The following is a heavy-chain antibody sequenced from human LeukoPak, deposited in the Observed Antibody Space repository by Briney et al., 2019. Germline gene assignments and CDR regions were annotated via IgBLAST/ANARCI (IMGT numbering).Heavy chain of an antibody. V-gene: IGHV4-39*01. J-gene: IGHJ4*02. D-gene: IGHD2-15*01. CDR2: VFYTGST. CDR3: ARLPAMTSFDY. CDR1: SGSISSSSYY. Sequence: SETLSLTCTVSSGSISSSSYYWGWIRQPPGKGLEWVGNVFYTGSTSYNPSLKSRVTISVDTSKNQFSLKLTSVTAADTAVYYCARLPAMTSFDYWGQGTLVTVSS.